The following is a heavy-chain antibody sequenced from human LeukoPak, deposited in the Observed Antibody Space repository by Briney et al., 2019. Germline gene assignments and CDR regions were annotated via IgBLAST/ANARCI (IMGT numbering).Heavy chain of an antibody. CDR2: IRYDGSNK. D-gene: IGHD3-3*01. J-gene: IGHJ5*02. V-gene: IGHV3-30*02. Sequence: GGSLRLSCAASGFTFSSYGTQWVRQAPGKGLEWVAFIRYDGSNKYYADSVKGRFTISRDNSKNTLYLQMNSLRAEDTAVYYCAKDAEMGPDFWSGYSNWFDPWGQGTLVTVSS. CDR3: AKDAEMGPDFWSGYSNWFDP. CDR1: GFTFSSYG.